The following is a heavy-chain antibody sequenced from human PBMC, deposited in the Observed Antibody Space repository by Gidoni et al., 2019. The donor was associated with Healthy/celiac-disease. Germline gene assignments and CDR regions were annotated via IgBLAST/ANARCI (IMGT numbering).Heavy chain of an antibody. Sequence: IRSKANSYATAYAASVKGRFTISRDDSKNTAYLQMNSLKTEDTAVYYCTRRRSGPDPYYYYYMDVWGKGTTVTVSS. V-gene: IGHV3-73*01. CDR2: IRSKANSYAT. D-gene: IGHD2-15*01. CDR3: TRRRSGPDPYYYYYMDV. J-gene: IGHJ6*03.